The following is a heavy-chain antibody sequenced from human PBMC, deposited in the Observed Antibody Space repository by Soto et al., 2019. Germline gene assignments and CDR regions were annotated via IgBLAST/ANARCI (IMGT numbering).Heavy chain of an antibody. Sequence: QVHLVQSGAEVKKPGASVKVSCKGSGYTFTSYGITWVRQAPGQGLEWMGWISAHNGNTDYAQKLQGRVTVTRDTSTSTVYMEPRSLRSDDTAVYYCARGRYGDYWGQGALVTVSS. CDR3: ARGRYGDY. J-gene: IGHJ4*02. CDR1: GYTFTSYG. D-gene: IGHD1-1*01. CDR2: ISAHNGNT. V-gene: IGHV1-18*01.